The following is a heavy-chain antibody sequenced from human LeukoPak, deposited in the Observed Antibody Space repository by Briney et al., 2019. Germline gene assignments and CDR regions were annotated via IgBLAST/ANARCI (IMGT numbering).Heavy chain of an antibody. CDR3: ARDLRGSGWYFDY. Sequence: GGSLRLSCEASGFTFNTYWMSWVRQAPGKGLEWVANIEQHGSEKYYADSVKGRFTISRDNGKNSVYLQMNSLRAEDAAVYYCARDLRGSGWYFDYWGQGTLVTVSS. CDR1: GFTFNTYW. V-gene: IGHV3-7*03. D-gene: IGHD6-19*01. CDR2: IEQHGSEK. J-gene: IGHJ4*02.